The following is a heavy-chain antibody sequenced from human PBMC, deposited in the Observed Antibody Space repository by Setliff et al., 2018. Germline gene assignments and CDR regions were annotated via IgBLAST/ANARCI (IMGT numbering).Heavy chain of an antibody. CDR1: GFPFSISS. CDR3: ARSAANGGHDPFDI. J-gene: IGHJ3*02. D-gene: IGHD6-25*01. V-gene: IGHV3-21*01. Sequence: GESLNISCAASGFPFSISSMHWVRQAPGKGLEWVSSISDSSFHIYYRDSVKGRFTIFRDNAKNSLYLQMNSLRADDTAVYYCARSAANGGHDPFDIWGQGTMVTVSS. CDR2: ISDSSFHI.